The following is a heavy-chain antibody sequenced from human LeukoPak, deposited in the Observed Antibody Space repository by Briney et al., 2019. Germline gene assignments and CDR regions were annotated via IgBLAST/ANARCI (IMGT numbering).Heavy chain of an antibody. V-gene: IGHV4-39*07. CDR1: GGSISSSSYYY. CDR2: IYYSGST. D-gene: IGHD1-1*01. J-gene: IGHJ2*01. Sequence: SETLSLTCSVSGGSISSSSYYYWGWIRQPPGRGLEWIGSIYYSGSTYYNPSLKSRVTISVDTSKNQFSLKLSSVTAADTALYYCARAVGVGRGTYFDLWGRGTLVTVSS. CDR3: ARAVGVGRGTYFDL.